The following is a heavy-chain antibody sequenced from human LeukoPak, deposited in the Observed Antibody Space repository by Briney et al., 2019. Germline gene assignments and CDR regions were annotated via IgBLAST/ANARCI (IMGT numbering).Heavy chain of an antibody. J-gene: IGHJ4*02. CDR1: GGSFSGYY. D-gene: IGHD3-22*01. CDR2: INHSGST. V-gene: IGHV4-34*01. CDR3: ARGRYDSSGYYYTPNTFDY. Sequence: PSETLSLTCAVYGGSFSGYYWSWIRQPPGKGLEWIGEINHSGSTNYNPSLKGRVTISVDTSKNQFSLKLSSVTAADTAVYYCARGRYDSSGYYYTPNTFDYWGQGTLVTVSS.